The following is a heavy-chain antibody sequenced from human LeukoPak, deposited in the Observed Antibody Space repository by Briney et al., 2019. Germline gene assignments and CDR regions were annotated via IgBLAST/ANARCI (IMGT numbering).Heavy chain of an antibody. CDR2: INHSRST. J-gene: IGHJ3*02. Sequence: ASETLSLTCAVYGGSFSGYYWSWIRQTPGKGLEWIGEINHSRSTNYNPSLKSRVTMSVDTSKNQFSLRLSSVTAADTAVYYCATNKVSTAGAYDIWGQGTMVIVSS. V-gene: IGHV4-34*01. CDR1: GGSFSGYY. CDR3: ATNKVSTAGAYDI. D-gene: IGHD2/OR15-2a*01.